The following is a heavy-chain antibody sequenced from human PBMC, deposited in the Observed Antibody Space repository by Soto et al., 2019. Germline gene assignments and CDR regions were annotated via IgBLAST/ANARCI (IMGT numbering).Heavy chain of an antibody. V-gene: IGHV3-23*01. Sequence: EVQLLESGGGLVQPGGSLRLSCAASGFTFSSYAMSWVRHAPGKGLEWVSAISGSGGSTYYADSVKGRFTISRDNAKNTLYLQMNGLRAEDTAVYYCAKEGDDCGDYGPGYWGQGTLVTVSS. CDR1: GFTFSSYA. CDR3: AKEGDDCGDYGPGY. J-gene: IGHJ4*02. CDR2: ISGSGGST. D-gene: IGHD4-17*01.